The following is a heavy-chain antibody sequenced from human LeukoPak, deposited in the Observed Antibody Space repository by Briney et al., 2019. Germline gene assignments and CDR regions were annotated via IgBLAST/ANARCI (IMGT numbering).Heavy chain of an antibody. CDR2: IYHSGTT. Sequence: SETLSLTCAVSGYSISGGYYWDWIRQPPGKGLEWIGYIYHSGTTDYNPSLNSRVTISVDTSRNQFSLSLASVTAADTALYYCARTSGIVGAIGPFDVWGQGTTVTVSS. CDR3: ARTSGIVGAIGPFDV. D-gene: IGHD1-26*01. J-gene: IGHJ3*01. CDR1: GYSISGGYY. V-gene: IGHV4-38-2*01.